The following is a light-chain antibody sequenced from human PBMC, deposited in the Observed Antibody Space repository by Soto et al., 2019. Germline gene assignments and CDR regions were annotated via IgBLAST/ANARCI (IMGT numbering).Light chain of an antibody. CDR2: EVR. CDR3: SSYTSSILV. V-gene: IGLV2-14*01. J-gene: IGLJ3*02. Sequence: ALTQPASVSGSPGQSITISCTGTSRDVGAYNYVSWYQQYPGKAPKLMIYEVRNRPSGVSNRFSGSKSGNTASLTISGRQAEDEADYYCSSYTSSILVFGGGTKLTVL. CDR1: SRDVGAYNY.